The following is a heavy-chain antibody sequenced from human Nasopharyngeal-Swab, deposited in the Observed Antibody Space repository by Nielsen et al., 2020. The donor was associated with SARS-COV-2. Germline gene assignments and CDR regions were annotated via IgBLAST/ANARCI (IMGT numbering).Heavy chain of an antibody. J-gene: IGHJ4*02. CDR1: GFTFSSYA. V-gene: IGHV3-30-3*01. CDR2: ISYDGSNK. D-gene: IGHD3-10*01. CDR3: ARVAGITMVRGADY. Sequence: GESLKISCAASGFTFSSYAMHWVRQAPGKGLEWVAVISYDGSNKYYADSVKGRFTISRDNSKNTLYLQMNSLRAEDTAVYYCARVAGITMVRGADYWGQGTLVTVSS.